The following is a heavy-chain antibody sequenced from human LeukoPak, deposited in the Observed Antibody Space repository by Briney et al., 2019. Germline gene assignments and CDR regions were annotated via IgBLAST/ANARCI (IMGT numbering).Heavy chain of an antibody. D-gene: IGHD6-13*01. CDR1: GYTFTGYY. CDR2: INPNSGGT. V-gene: IGHV1-2*02. CDR3: ARPYSSSWYEGWFDP. J-gene: IGHJ5*02. Sequence: ASVKVSCKASGYTFTGYYMHWVRQAPGQGLEWMGWINPNSGGTNYAQKFQGRVTMARDTSISTAYMELSRLRSDDTAVYYCARPYSSSWYEGWFDPWGQGTLVTVSS.